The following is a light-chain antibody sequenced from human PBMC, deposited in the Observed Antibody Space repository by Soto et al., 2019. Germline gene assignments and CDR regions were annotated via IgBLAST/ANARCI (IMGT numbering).Light chain of an antibody. CDR2: DTT. J-gene: IGKJ1*01. CDR1: QSVSFN. V-gene: IGKV3-15*01. CDR3: QQYNNWPRT. Sequence: EIVMTQSPVTLSVSPGDRATLSCRASQSVSFNLAWYQQKPGQAPRLLIYDTTSRATDIPARFSGSGSGTEFTLTISNLQSEDFAVYFCQQYNNWPRTFGQGTKVEIK.